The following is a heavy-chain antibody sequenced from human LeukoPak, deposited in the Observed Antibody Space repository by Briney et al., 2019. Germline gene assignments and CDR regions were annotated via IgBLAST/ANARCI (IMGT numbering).Heavy chain of an antibody. CDR1: GGSISSYY. J-gene: IGHJ3*02. D-gene: IGHD6-13*01. CDR2: IYYSGST. V-gene: IGHV4-59*12. CDR3: ARVEVIAAAGTYAFDI. Sequence: SETLSLTCTVSGGSISSYYWSWIRQPPGKGLEWIGYIYYSGSTNYNPSLKSRVTISVDTSKNQFSLKLSSVTAADTAVYYCARVEVIAAAGTYAFDIWGQGTMVTVSS.